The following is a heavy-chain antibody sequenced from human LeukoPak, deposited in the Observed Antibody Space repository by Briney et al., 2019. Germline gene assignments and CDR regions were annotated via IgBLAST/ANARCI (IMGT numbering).Heavy chain of an antibody. D-gene: IGHD1-26*01. V-gene: IGHV3-23*01. Sequence: PGGSLRLSCAASGFTFSSYAMSWVRQAPGKGLEWVSAISGSGGSTYYADSVKGRFTISRDNSMNTLYLQMNSLRAEDTAVYYCAKDIGNQPEGIVGATGHFDYWGQGTLVTVSS. CDR1: GFTFSSYA. CDR2: ISGSGGST. J-gene: IGHJ4*02. CDR3: AKDIGNQPEGIVGATGHFDY.